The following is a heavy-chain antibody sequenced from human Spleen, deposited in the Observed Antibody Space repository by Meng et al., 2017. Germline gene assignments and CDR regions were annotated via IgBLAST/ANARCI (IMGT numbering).Heavy chain of an antibody. CDR3: ARDLAWVLFDY. D-gene: IGHD3-3*01. CDR2: ISGTGGST. J-gene: IGHJ4*02. Sequence: GESLKISCAASGFTFIKYAMTWVRQAPGKGLEWVSAISGTGGSTYYANSVKGRFTVSRDNAKNTLYLQMNSLGADDTAVYYCARDLAWVLFDYWGQGALVTVSS. V-gene: IGHV3-23*01. CDR1: GFTFIKYA.